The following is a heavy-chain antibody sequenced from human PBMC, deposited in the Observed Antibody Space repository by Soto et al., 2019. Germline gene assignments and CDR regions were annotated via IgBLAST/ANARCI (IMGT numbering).Heavy chain of an antibody. CDR1: GGDFKNFI. D-gene: IGHD2-2*01. V-gene: IGHV1-69*01. J-gene: IGHJ6*02. CDR2: VIPNFGTP. Sequence: VQLLQSGAEVRKPGSSVKVSCKASGGDFKNFIIAWVRQAPGPGLEWMGRVIPNFGTPNFVQKFQDRVTINADEATSTNYIELRSLISEDTAVYYCARVGSCLSSSCLFYGMDVWGQGTTVIVSS. CDR3: ARVGSCLSSSCLFYGMDV.